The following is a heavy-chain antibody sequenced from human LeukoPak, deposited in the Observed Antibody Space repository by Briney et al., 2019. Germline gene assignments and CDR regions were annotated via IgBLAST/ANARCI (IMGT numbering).Heavy chain of an antibody. V-gene: IGHV3-11*04. CDR3: AGARAARPAGVRY. J-gene: IGHJ4*02. CDR2: ISSSGSTI. D-gene: IGHD6-6*01. Sequence: PGGSLRLSCAASGFTFSDYYMSWIRQAPGKGLEWVSYISSSGSTIYYADSVKGRFTISRDNAKNSLYLQMSSLRAEDTAVYYCAGARAARPAGVRYWGQGTLVTVSS. CDR1: GFTFSDYY.